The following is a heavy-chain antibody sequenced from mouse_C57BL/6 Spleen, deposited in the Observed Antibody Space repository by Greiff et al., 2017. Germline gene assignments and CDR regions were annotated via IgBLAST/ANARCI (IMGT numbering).Heavy chain of an antibody. V-gene: IGHV5-16*01. CDR1: GFTFSDYY. Sequence: EVKLVESEGGLVQPGSSMKLSCTASGFTFSDYYMAWVRQVPEKGLEWVANINYDGSSTYYLDSLKSRFIISRDNAKNILYLQMSSLKSEDTATYYCARDYSNLFDYWGQGTTPTVSS. CDR2: INYDGSST. CDR3: ARDYSNLFDY. J-gene: IGHJ2*01. D-gene: IGHD2-5*01.